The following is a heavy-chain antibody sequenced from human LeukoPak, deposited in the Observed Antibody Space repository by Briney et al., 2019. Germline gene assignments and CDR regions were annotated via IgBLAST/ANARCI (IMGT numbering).Heavy chain of an antibody. D-gene: IGHD1-26*01. CDR2: IKQEGSEK. J-gene: IGHJ4*02. CDR3: ARELGAFACFDY. Sequence: GGSLRLSCAASGFTFSSYWMSGVRQAPGKGREGVANIKQEGSEKYYVDSVKGRFTISRDNAKNSLYLQMNSLRAEDTAVYYCARELGAFACFDYWGQGTLVTVSS. V-gene: IGHV3-7*01. CDR1: GFTFSSYW.